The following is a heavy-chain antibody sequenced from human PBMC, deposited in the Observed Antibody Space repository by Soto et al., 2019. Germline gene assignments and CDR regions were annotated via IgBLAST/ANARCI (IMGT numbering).Heavy chain of an antibody. CDR2: IYYTGNS. D-gene: IGHD6-19*01. CDR3: AREQWGFDS. Sequence: QVQLQESGPELVKPSQTLSLTCSVSGGSITTNGHYWTWIRQHPGQGLEWIAYIYYTGNSYLNPSLKSRLSISVDTSKNQFPLELRSVTAAATAVYYCAREQWGFDSWGQGTLVTVSS. CDR1: GGSITTNGHY. V-gene: IGHV4-31*03. J-gene: IGHJ4*02.